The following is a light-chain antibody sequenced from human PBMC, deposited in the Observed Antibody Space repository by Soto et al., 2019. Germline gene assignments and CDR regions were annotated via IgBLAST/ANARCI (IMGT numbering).Light chain of an antibody. CDR2: SAS. CDR1: QSISGY. J-gene: IGKJ2*01. CDR3: QQSHSAPYT. Sequence: DIQMTQSPSSLSASVGDRVTITCRASQSISGYLNWYQQKPGKAPKLLIYSASTLQSGVPSRFSGSGSGTDFTFIISSLQPEDFATYSCQQSHSAPYTFGQGT. V-gene: IGKV1-39*01.